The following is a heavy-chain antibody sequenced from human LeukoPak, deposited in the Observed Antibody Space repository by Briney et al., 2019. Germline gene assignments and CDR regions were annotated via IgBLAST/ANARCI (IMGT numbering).Heavy chain of an antibody. D-gene: IGHD6-19*01. CDR2: IYYSGST. V-gene: IGHV4-39*01. CDR1: GGSISSSSYY. CDR3: ARLGRIAVGWFDP. J-gene: IGHJ5*02. Sequence: SETLSLTCTVSGGSISSSSYYWGWIRQPPGKGLEWIGSIYYSGSTYYNPSLKSRVTISVDTSKNQFSLKLSSVTAADTAVYYCARLGRIAVGWFDPWGQGTLVTVSS.